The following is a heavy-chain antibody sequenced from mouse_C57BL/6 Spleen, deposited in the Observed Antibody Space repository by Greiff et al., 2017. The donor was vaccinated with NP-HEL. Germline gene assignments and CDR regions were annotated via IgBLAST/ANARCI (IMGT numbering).Heavy chain of an antibody. CDR2: IDPETGGT. V-gene: IGHV1-15*01. CDR1: GYTFTDYE. Sequence: QVQLQQSGAELVRPGASVTLSCKASGYTFTDYEMHWVKQTPVHGLEWIGAIDPETGGTAYNQKFKGKAILTADKSSSTAYMGLRSLTSEDSAVYYCTRTGTSGYFDVWGTGTTVTVSS. CDR3: TRTGTSGYFDV. J-gene: IGHJ1*03. D-gene: IGHD4-1*01.